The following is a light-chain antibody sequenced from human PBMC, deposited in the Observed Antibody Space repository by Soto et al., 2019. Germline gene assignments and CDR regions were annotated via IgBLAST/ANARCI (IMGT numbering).Light chain of an antibody. V-gene: IGKV1-12*01. CDR1: QGISSL. CDR2: TAS. CDR3: QQANSFPLT. J-gene: IGKJ4*01. Sequence: DIQMTQSPSSVSASVGDRVTITCRASQGISSLLAWYQQKPGKAPNLLIHTASSLQSGVPSRFSGSGSGTDFSLTISSLQPEDFPTYYCQQANSFPLTFGGGTKVEIK.